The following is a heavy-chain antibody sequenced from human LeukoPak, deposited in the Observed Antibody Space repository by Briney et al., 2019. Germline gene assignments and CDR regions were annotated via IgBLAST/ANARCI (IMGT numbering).Heavy chain of an antibody. V-gene: IGHV5-51*01. D-gene: IGHD5-18*01. J-gene: IGHJ6*03. CDR1: GYSFTSYW. CDR2: IYPGDSDT. CDR3: ARLGYSYGFPAYMDV. Sequence: GESLKISCKGSGYSFTSYWIGWVRQMPGKGLEWMGIIYPGDSDTRYSPSFQGQVTISADKSISTAYLQWSSLKASDTAMYYCARLGYSYGFPAYMDVWGNGTTVTVSS.